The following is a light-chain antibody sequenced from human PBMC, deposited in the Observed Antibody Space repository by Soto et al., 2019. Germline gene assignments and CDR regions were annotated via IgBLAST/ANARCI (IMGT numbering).Light chain of an antibody. CDR1: NSDVGAHNL. J-gene: IGLJ1*01. Sequence: QSALTQPASVSGSPGQSITISCTGTNSDVGAHNLVSWYQHHPGKAPRLMIYGVTNRPSGVSNRFSGSKSGNTASLTISGLQAEDETDYYCFSYTSSGTYVFGTGTKLTV. CDR3: FSYTSSGTYV. CDR2: GVT. V-gene: IGLV2-14*01.